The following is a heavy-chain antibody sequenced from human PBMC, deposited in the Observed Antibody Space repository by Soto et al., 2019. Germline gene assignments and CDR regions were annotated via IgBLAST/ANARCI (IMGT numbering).Heavy chain of an antibody. Sequence: QVQLQESGPGLVKPSETLSLTCTVSGGSISTYYWSWIRQPAGKGMEWVGRIHATESTNYNPSLKSRVTMSIDTSNNQFSLKLVSLTAADTAVYDCARALSSAACLYFDYWGQGTLVTVSS. CDR3: ARALSSAACLYFDY. CDR1: GGSISTYY. D-gene: IGHD6-13*01. J-gene: IGHJ4*02. CDR2: IHATEST. V-gene: IGHV4-4*07.